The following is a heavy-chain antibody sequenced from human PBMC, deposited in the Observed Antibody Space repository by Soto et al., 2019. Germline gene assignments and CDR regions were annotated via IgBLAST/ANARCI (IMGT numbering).Heavy chain of an antibody. CDR2: IYYSGST. Sequence: SETLSLTCTVSGGSISSYYWSWIRQPPGKGLEWIGYIYYSGSTNYNPSLKSRVTISVDTSKNQFSLKLSSVTAADTAVYYCARLERLGAFDIWGQGTMVNVSS. D-gene: IGHD1-1*01. CDR3: ARLERLGAFDI. J-gene: IGHJ3*02. CDR1: GGSISSYY. V-gene: IGHV4-59*08.